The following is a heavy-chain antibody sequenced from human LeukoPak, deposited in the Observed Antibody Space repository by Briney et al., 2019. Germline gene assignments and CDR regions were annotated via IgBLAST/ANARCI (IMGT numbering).Heavy chain of an antibody. D-gene: IGHD3-22*01. CDR3: ARGTWDSSALRY. Sequence: PSETLSLTCSVSGGSISSSHYYWNWVRQPAGKGLEWIGRISSSGSTTYSPSLQSRVIISVDRSKNQLSLKLSSVTAADTAVYYCARGTWDSSALRYWGQGTLVTVSS. CDR2: ISSSGST. V-gene: IGHV4-61*02. CDR1: GGSISSSHYY. J-gene: IGHJ4*02.